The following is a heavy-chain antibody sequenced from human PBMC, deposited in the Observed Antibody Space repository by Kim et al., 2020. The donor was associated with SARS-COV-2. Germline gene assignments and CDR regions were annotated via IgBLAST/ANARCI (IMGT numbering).Heavy chain of an antibody. CDR1: GFSFSDSA. D-gene: IGHD2-15*01. Sequence: GGSLRLSCAASGFSFSDSAVHWVRKGSGKGLEWLGYIRNRAYGYATLYGASVRGRFLFSRDDSANMAYLQMNSLQTEDTAIYFCTRHVEWQRTYWGRGTLVTVSS. J-gene: IGHJ4*02. V-gene: IGHV3-73*01. CDR3: TRHVEWQRTY. CDR2: IRNRAYGYAT.